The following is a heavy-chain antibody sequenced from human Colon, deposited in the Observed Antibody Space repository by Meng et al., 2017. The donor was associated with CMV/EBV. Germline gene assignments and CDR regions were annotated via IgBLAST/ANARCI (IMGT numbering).Heavy chain of an antibody. J-gene: IGHJ6*02. V-gene: IGHV3-21*01. CDR3: ARGSVTYYGMDV. CDR1: GFSFDTYP. CDR2: ISKESKYI. D-gene: IGHD2-21*02. Sequence: ESLKLSFAASGFSFDTYPMNWVRQAPGKGLEWVSAISKESKYIWYADSVKCRITISRDNARNSLYLQVNSLRGEDTAVYYCARGSVTYYGMDVWGQGTTVTVSS.